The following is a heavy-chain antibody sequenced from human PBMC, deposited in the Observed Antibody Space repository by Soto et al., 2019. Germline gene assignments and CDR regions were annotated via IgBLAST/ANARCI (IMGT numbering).Heavy chain of an antibody. D-gene: IGHD5-18*01. V-gene: IGHV1-69*13. CDR3: ARERYSYGLPDYYYYGMDV. Sequence: GASVKVSCKASGGTFSSYAISWVRQAPGQGLEWMGGIIPIFGTANYAQKFQGRVTITADESTSTAYMELSSLRSEDTAVYYCARERYSYGLPDYYYYGMDVWGQGTTVTVSS. CDR2: IIPIFGTA. J-gene: IGHJ6*02. CDR1: GGTFSSYA.